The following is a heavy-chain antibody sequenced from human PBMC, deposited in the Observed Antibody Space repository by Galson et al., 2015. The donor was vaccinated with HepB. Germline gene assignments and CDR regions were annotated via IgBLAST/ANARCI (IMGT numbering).Heavy chain of an antibody. J-gene: IGHJ4*02. CDR2: ISYDGRNK. CDR1: GFTFSSYG. CDR3: ARGSGYDPDAY. Sequence: SLRLSCAASGFTFSSYGMHWVRQAPGKGLEWVAVISYDGRNKYYADSVKGRFTISRDNSKNTLYLQMNSLRAEDTAVYYCARGSGYDPDAYWGQGTLVTVSS. D-gene: IGHD5-12*01. V-gene: IGHV3-30*03.